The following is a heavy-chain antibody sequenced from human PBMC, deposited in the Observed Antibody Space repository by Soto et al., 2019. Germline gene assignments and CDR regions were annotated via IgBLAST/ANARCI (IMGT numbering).Heavy chain of an antibody. J-gene: IGHJ6*02. D-gene: IGHD3-3*01. CDR3: AKGLQIGRFLEWLAPGYYGMDV. V-gene: IGHV3-23*01. CDR1: GFTFSSYA. Sequence: HPGGSLRLSCTASGFTFSSYAMSWVRQAPGKGLEWVSAISGSGGSTYYADSVKGRFTISRDNSKNTLYLQMNSLRAEDTAVYYCAKGLQIGRFLEWLAPGYYGMDVWGQGTTVTVSS. CDR2: ISGSGGST.